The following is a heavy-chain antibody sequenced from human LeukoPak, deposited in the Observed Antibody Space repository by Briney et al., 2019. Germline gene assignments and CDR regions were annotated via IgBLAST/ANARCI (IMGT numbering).Heavy chain of an antibody. CDR1: GFTFSSYA. CDR3: GGCSGGSCYFRSNYGMDV. CDR2: ISGGGDAT. V-gene: IGHV3-23*01. J-gene: IGHJ6*02. Sequence: PGGSLRLSCAASGFTFSSYAMAWVRQAPGKGLEWVSSISGGGDATPYAESVKGRFTISRDNSKNTLYLQMNSLRAEDTAVYYCGGCSGGSCYFRSNYGMDVWGQGTTVTVSS. D-gene: IGHD2-15*01.